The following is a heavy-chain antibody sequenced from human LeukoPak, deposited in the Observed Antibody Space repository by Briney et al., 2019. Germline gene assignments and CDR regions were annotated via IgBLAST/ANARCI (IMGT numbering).Heavy chain of an antibody. Sequence: PGGSLRLSCAASGFTFSSCSMNWVRQAPGKGLEWVSSISSSSSYIYYADSVKGRFTISRDNAKNSLYLQMNSLRAEDTAVYYCARDRPIVGATTADYWGQGTLVTVSS. CDR1: GFTFSSCS. CDR2: ISSSSSYI. D-gene: IGHD1-26*01. CDR3: ARDRPIVGATTADY. V-gene: IGHV3-21*01. J-gene: IGHJ4*02.